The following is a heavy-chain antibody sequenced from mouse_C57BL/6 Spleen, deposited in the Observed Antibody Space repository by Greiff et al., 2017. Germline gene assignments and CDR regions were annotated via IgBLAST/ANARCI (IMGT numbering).Heavy chain of an antibody. D-gene: IGHD1-1*01. V-gene: IGHV14-4*01. J-gene: IGHJ3*01. CDR3: TTERATVVATDAY. Sequence: EVQLQQSGAELVRPGASVKLSCTASGFNIKDDYMHWVKQRPEQGLEWIGWIDPENGDTEYASKFQGKATITADTSSNTAYLQLSSLTSEDTAVYYCTTERATVVATDAYWGQGTLVTVSA. CDR2: IDPENGDT. CDR1: GFNIKDDY.